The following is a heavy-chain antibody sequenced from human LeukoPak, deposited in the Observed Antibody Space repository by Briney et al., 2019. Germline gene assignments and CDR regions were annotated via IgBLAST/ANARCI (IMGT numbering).Heavy chain of an antibody. V-gene: IGHV4-59*01. CDR1: GGSFSGYY. D-gene: IGHD3-3*01. CDR3: ARVDDFWSGHYYYYMDV. J-gene: IGHJ6*03. CDR2: IYYSGST. Sequence: PSETLSLTCAVYGGSFSGYYWSWIRQPPGKGLEWIGYIYYSGSTNYNPSLKSRVTISVDTSKNQFSLKLSSVTAADTAVYYCARVDDFWSGHYYYYMDVWGKGTTVTVSS.